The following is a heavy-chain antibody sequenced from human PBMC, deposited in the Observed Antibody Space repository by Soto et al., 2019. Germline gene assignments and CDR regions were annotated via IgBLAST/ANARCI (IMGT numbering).Heavy chain of an antibody. J-gene: IGHJ6*04. D-gene: IGHD3-16*01. CDR1: GFTFGSYA. V-gene: IGHV3-23*01. CDR2: ISGSGRTT. Sequence: EVQLLESGVGLVQPGGSLRLSCAASGFTFGSYAMNWLRQAPGRGLECVSFISGSGRTTYYADSVKGRFTVSRDNSKNTLYLQMNSLRAEDTSLYYCAKFRGPSSSYSAMEVWGKGTTVTVSS. CDR3: AKFRGPSSSYSAMEV.